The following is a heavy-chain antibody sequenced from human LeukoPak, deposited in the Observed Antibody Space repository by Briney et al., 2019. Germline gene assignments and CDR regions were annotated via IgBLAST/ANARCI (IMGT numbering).Heavy chain of an antibody. J-gene: IGHJ4*02. V-gene: IGHV3-7*01. CDR2: IKQDGSEK. CDR1: GSTFSNFW. D-gene: IGHD1-26*01. Sequence: AGGSLRLSCAASGSTFSNFWMSWVRQAPGKGLEWVANIKQDGSEKYYMDSVKGRFTISRDNARNSLYLQINSLRAEDTAVYYCARVRARYSGSEFDYWGQGTLVTVSS. CDR3: ARVRARYSGSEFDY.